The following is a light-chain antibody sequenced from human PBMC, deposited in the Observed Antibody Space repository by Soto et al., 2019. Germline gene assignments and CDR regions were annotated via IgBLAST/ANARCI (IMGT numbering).Light chain of an antibody. CDR2: DVS. V-gene: IGLV2-11*01. CDR1: SSDIGSYNF. J-gene: IGLJ2*01. CDR3: CSYAGTYTI. Sequence: QSALTQPRSVSGSPGQSVTISCTGTSSDIGSYNFVSWYQQHPGKAPKLTIYDVSKRPSGVPDRFSGSKSGNTASLTISGLQAEDEADYYCCSYAGTYTIFGGGTQLTVL.